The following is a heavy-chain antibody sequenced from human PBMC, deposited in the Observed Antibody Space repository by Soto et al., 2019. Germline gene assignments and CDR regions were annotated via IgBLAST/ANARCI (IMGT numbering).Heavy chain of an antibody. J-gene: IGHJ5*02. D-gene: IGHD3-3*01. V-gene: IGHV4-39*01. CDR1: GGSISSSSYY. CDR2: IYYSGST. CDR3: ARGLSSSLYFFGVVVTNWIDP. Sequence: PSETLSLTCTVSGGSISSSSYYWGWIRQPPGKGLEWIGSIYYSGSTYYNPSLKSRVTISVDTSKNQFSLKLSSVTAADTAVYYCARGLSSSLYFFGVVVTNWIDPWGQGTLVTVSS.